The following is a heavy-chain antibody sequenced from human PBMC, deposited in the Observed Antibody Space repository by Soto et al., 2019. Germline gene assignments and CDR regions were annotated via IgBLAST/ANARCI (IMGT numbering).Heavy chain of an antibody. CDR3: ARDLPPLPNYYGMDV. CDR1: EFTFSTYS. Sequence: QVQLVESGGGVVQPGGSLRLSCAASEFTFSTYSMHWVRQAPGKGLEWVAVISNDGGIKYYADSVKGRFTISRDNSKNTLFLQMNSLRAEDTAVYYCARDLPPLPNYYGMDVWGLGTTVTVS. J-gene: IGHJ6*02. V-gene: IGHV3-30-3*01. CDR2: ISNDGGIK.